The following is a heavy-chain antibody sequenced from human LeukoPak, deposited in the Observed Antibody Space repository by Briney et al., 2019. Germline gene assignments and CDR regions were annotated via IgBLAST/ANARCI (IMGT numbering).Heavy chain of an antibody. CDR3: ARDQTTAGTDV. J-gene: IGHJ4*02. D-gene: IGHD6-13*01. Sequence: GGSLRLSCAASGFTFSTYAMSWVRQAPGKGLEWVSGISASGNRTFYADSVKGRFAISRDNSKNTLYLQMNSLRAEDAALYYCARDQTTAGTDVWGQGTLVTVSS. V-gene: IGHV3-23*01. CDR1: GFTFSTYA. CDR2: ISASGNRT.